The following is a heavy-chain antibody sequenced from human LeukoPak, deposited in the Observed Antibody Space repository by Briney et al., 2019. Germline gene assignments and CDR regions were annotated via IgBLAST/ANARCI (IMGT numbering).Heavy chain of an antibody. Sequence: KASETLSLTCTVSGGSVRNYYWAWIRQPPGEGLEWIGYIYYSGSTNYNPSLKSRLTISVDRSKNQFSLKLASLTAADTAIYYCARLLPVRRATSYFDYWGQGALVTVSS. CDR1: GGSVRNYY. V-gene: IGHV4-59*02. CDR3: ARLLPVRRATSYFDY. J-gene: IGHJ4*02. D-gene: IGHD5-24*01. CDR2: IYYSGST.